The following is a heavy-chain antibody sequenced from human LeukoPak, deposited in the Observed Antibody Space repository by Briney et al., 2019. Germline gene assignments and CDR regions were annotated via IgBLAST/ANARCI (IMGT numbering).Heavy chain of an antibody. V-gene: IGHV4-31*03. CDR3: ARDQSRTNWFDP. Sequence: PSETLSLTCTVSGGSISSGGYYWSWIRQHPGKGLEWIGYIYYSGSTYYNPSLKSRVTISVDTSKNQFSLKLSSVTAADTAVYYCARDQSRTNWFDPWGQGTLVTVSS. J-gene: IGHJ5*02. CDR1: GGSISSGGYY. CDR2: IYYSGST. D-gene: IGHD6-13*01.